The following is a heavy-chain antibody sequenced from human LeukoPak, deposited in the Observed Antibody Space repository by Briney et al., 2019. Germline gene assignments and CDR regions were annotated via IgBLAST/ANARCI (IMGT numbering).Heavy chain of an antibody. CDR3: AARLLSSDDAFDI. CDR2: IYHSGST. CDR1: GGSISSSNW. J-gene: IGHJ3*02. V-gene: IGHV4-4*02. D-gene: IGHD6-25*01. Sequence: SETLSLTCAVSGGSISSSNWWSWVRQPPGKGLEWIGEIYHSGSTNYNPSLKSRATISVDKSKNQFSLKLSSVTAADTAVYYCAARLLSSDDAFDIWGQGTMVTVSS.